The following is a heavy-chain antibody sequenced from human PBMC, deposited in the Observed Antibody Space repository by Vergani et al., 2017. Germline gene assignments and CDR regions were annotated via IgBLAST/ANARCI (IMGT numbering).Heavy chain of an antibody. V-gene: IGHV4-38-2*01. CDR3: VRTVALWFGEAKEGGWFDP. J-gene: IGHJ5*02. D-gene: IGHD3-10*01. CDR2: IYHTGSA. CDR1: GYSITSGDY. Sequence: QVQLLESGPGLLKPSEPLSLTCSVSGYSITSGDYWGWIRQPPGRGLEWIGSIYHTGSAHYNPSLQTRVTVSVDTSMNQASLKLISVTAADTAVYYCVRTVALWFGEAKEGGWFDPWGQGTLVTVTS.